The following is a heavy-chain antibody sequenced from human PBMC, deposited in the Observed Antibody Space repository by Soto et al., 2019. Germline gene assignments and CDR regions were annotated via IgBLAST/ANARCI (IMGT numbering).Heavy chain of an antibody. CDR1: GFTFSSYS. D-gene: IGHD3-16*01. CDR2: ISSSSSTI. J-gene: IGHJ4*02. V-gene: IGHV3-48*01. CDR3: ARELGLHLGELDY. Sequence: GGSLRLSCAASGFTFSSYSMNWVRQAPGKGLEWVSYISSSSSTIYYADSVKGRFTISRDNAKNSLYLQMNSLRAEDTAVYYCARELGLHLGELDYWGQGTLVTVSS.